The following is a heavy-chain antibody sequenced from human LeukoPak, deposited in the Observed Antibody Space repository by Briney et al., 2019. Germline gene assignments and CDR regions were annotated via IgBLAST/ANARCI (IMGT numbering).Heavy chain of an antibody. J-gene: IGHJ2*01. D-gene: IGHD1-26*01. CDR2: IYNHGRT. CDR1: GGSITD. Sequence: SETLSLTCTVSGGSITDWTWIRQPPGKGLEWIGVIYNHGRTEYNPSLQSRVTMSLDTSKNQISLNLRSETAADTAVYFCARGLAGATSGAVYFDLWGRGTLVAVSS. V-gene: IGHV4-4*07. CDR3: ARGLAGATSGAVYFDL.